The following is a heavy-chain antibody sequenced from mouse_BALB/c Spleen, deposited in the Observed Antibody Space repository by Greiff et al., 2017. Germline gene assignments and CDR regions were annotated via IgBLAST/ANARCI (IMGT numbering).Heavy chain of an antibody. V-gene: IGHV14-3*02. CDR2: IDPANGNT. CDR1: GFNIKDTY. D-gene: IGHD2-3*01. Sequence: EVHLVESGAELVKPGASVKLSCTASGFNIKDTYMHWVKQRPEQGLEWIGRIDPANGNTKYDPKFQGKATITADTSSNTAYLQLSSLTSEDTAVYYCARSGDPMIWGQGTLVTVSA. CDR3: ARSGDPMI. J-gene: IGHJ3*01.